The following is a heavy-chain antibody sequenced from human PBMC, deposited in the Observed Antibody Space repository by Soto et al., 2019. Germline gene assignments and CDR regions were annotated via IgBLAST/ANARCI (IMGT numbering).Heavy chain of an antibody. CDR1: GFTFNSYA. V-gene: IGHV3-30*18. CDR2: ISYDGSNK. Sequence: QVQLVESGGGVVQPGRSLRLSCAASGFTFNSYALHWVRQAPGKGLEWEAVISYDGSNKYYADSVKGRFTISRDNSNNTLYLQMNSLRAEYTDVYYCAKDRDLGYCSSTSGYTGAPNYWGQGNLVTVAA. CDR3: AKDRDLGYCSSTSGYTGAPNY. D-gene: IGHD2-2*02. J-gene: IGHJ4*02.